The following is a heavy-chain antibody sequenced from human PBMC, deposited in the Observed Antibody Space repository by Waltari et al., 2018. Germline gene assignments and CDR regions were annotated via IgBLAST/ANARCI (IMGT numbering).Heavy chain of an antibody. Sequence: EVQLVESGGGLVQPGGSLSLSCAASGFTLSTYWMHWVRQAPGKGLEWVATIKQDESEKYYVDSVKGRFTISRDNAKNSLFLQMDSLRAEDTAVYFCVRSIQAATSFWGQGTLVTVSS. J-gene: IGHJ4*02. V-gene: IGHV3-7*01. D-gene: IGHD6-13*01. CDR2: IKQDESEK. CDR3: VRSIQAATSF. CDR1: GFTLSTYW.